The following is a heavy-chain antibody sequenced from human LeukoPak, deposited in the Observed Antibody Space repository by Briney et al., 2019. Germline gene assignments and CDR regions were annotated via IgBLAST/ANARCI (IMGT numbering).Heavy chain of an antibody. Sequence: ASVNVSCKASGYTFTSYYMHWMRQAPGQGLEWMGIINPSGGSTSYAQTFQGRVTMTRDTSTSTLYMQLSSLRSEDTAVYYCAREQLNFGWFDPWGQGTLVTVSS. CDR3: AREQLNFGWFDP. J-gene: IGHJ5*02. CDR2: INPSGGST. CDR1: GYTFTSYY. D-gene: IGHD6-6*01. V-gene: IGHV1-46*01.